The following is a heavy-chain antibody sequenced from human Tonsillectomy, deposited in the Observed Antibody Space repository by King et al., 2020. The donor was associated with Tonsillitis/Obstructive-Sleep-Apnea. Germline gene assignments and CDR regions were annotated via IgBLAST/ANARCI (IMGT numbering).Heavy chain of an antibody. J-gene: IGHJ4*02. Sequence: QLVQSGAEVKKPGASVKVSCKASGYIFTDYYMHWVRQAPGQGLEWMGWINPNSGGTNYAQKFQGWVTMTRDTSISKAYMELSRLGSDDTAVYYCARALTYNGNDEPSFDYWGQGTLVTVSS. V-gene: IGHV1-2*04. CDR1: GYIFTDYY. D-gene: IGHD1-1*01. CDR3: ARALTYNGNDEPSFDY. CDR2: INPNSGGT.